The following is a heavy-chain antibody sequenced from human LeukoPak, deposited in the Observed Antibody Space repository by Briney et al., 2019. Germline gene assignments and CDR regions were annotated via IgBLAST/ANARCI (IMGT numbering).Heavy chain of an antibody. CDR3: ARGPHSYYGSGSYYNSYYYMDV. Sequence: SETMSLTCTVSGGSISSYYWSWIRQPPGKGLEWIGYIYYSGSTNYNPSLKSRVTISVDTSKNQFSLKLSSVTAADTAVYYCARGPHSYYGSGSYYNSYYYMDVWGKGTTVTVSS. CDR2: IYYSGST. CDR1: GGSISSYY. D-gene: IGHD3-10*01. V-gene: IGHV4-59*01. J-gene: IGHJ6*03.